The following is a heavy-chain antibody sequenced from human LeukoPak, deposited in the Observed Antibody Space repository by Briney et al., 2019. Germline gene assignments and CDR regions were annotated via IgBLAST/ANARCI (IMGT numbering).Heavy chain of an antibody. D-gene: IGHD6-19*01. V-gene: IGHV4-38-2*01. CDR2: IYHTGST. CDR1: GYSINSGYY. J-gene: IGHJ4*02. Sequence: PSETLSLTCAVYGYSINSGYYWGWIRQAPGKGLEWIGSIYHTGSTYYNPSLKSRVTISVDTSKNQFSLKLSSVTAADTAVYYCAIGPGYGSGWYLYWGQGTLVTVSS. CDR3: AIGPGYGSGWYLY.